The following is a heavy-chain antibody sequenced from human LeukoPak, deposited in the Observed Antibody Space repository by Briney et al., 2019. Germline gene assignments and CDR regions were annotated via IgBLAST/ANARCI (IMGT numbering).Heavy chain of an antibody. Sequence: PSETLSLTCAVSGASISSGDSSWTWIRQPPGKGLEWIGYMSHSGTTYFHPSLKSRVTISVDRSKNQFSLKLSSVTAADTAVYYCARGIPIFGVAYGGFDPWGQGTLVTVSS. CDR2: MSHSGTT. D-gene: IGHD3-3*01. V-gene: IGHV4-30-2*01. CDR3: ARGIPIFGVAYGGFDP. CDR1: GASISSGDSS. J-gene: IGHJ5*02.